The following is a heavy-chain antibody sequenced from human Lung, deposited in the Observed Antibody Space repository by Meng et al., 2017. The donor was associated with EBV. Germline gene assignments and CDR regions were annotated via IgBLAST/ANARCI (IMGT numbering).Heavy chain of an antibody. CDR2: IHHSGRT. V-gene: IGHV4-4*02. D-gene: IGHD2-21*01. CDR3: ARDSDSAYSLGY. CDR1: GGSIIIGNW. J-gene: IGHJ4*02. Sequence: VQRQEAGPGLVNPSGNLSLTCAVSGGSIIIGNWWSWVRQSPGKGLEWIGEIHHSGRTNYNPSLKSRITMSLDKPKNQFSLKLSSVTAADTAVYYCARDSDSAYSLGYWGQGTLVTVSS.